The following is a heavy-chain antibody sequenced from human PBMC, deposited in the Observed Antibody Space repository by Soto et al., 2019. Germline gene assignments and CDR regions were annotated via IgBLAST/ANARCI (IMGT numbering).Heavy chain of an antibody. J-gene: IGHJ4*02. CDR1: GFTFSSYG. CDR3: AEDQGYYGSGSYF. Sequence: GGSLRLSCAASGFTFSSYGMHWVRQAPGKGLEWVAVISYDGSNKYYADSVKGRFTISRDNSKNTLYLQMNSLRAEDTAVYYCAEDQGYYGSGSYFWGQGTLVTVSS. D-gene: IGHD3-10*01. V-gene: IGHV3-30*18. CDR2: ISYDGSNK.